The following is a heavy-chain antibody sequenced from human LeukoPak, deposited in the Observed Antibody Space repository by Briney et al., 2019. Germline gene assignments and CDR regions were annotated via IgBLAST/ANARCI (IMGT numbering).Heavy chain of an antibody. J-gene: IGHJ4*02. CDR1: GGSITSYY. CDR3: ARDLGKSLPPLMAWAY. CDR2: IYYSGST. D-gene: IGHD2-8*01. V-gene: IGHV4-59*01. Sequence: SETLSLTCTVSGGSITSYYWSWIRQPPGKGLEWIGYIYYSGSTNYNPSLKSRVTISVDTSKSQFSLKLSSVTAADTAVYYCARDLGKSLPPLMAWAYWGQGTLVTVSS.